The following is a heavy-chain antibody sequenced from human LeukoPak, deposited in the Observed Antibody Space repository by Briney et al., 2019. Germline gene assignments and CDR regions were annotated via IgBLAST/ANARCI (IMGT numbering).Heavy chain of an antibody. CDR3: ARAMTTVVTREVY. CDR2: INPNSGGT. Sequence: GASVKVSCKASGYTFTSYGISWVRQAPGQGLEWMGWINPNSGGTNYAQKFQGRVTMTRDTSISTAYMELSRLRSDDTAVYYCARAMTTVVTREVYWGQGTLVTVSS. J-gene: IGHJ4*02. V-gene: IGHV1-2*02. CDR1: GYTFTSYG. D-gene: IGHD4-23*01.